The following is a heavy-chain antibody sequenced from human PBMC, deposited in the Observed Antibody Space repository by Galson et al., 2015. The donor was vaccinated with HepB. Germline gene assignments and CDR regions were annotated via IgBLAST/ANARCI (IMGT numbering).Heavy chain of an antibody. CDR3: AREGAEGIGDFRDGYKYGSDAFDI. D-gene: IGHD5-24*01. Sequence: ETLSLTCAVSGYSISSGYYWGWIRQPPGKGLEWIGSIYHSGSTYYNPSLKSRVTMSVDTSKNQFSLKLSSVTAADTAVYYCAREGAEGIGDFRDGYKYGSDAFDIWGQGTMVTVSS. CDR1: GYSISSGYY. V-gene: IGHV4-38-2*02. J-gene: IGHJ3*02. CDR2: IYHSGST.